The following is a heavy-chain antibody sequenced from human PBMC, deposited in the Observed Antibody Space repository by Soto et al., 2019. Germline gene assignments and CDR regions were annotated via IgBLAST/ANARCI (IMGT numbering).Heavy chain of an antibody. CDR3: AKDLAVRGVIKPLDY. D-gene: IGHD3-10*01. Sequence: EVRLLESGGGLVQPGGSLRLSCAASGFPFSSVGMSWVRQSPGKWLEWVSAIGGNGVSTYYADSVKGRFTISRDNSKNMLYLLVNSLRAEDTALYYCAKDLAVRGVIKPLDYWGQGTLVTVSS. V-gene: IGHV3-23*01. CDR1: GFPFSSVG. J-gene: IGHJ4*02. CDR2: IGGNGVST.